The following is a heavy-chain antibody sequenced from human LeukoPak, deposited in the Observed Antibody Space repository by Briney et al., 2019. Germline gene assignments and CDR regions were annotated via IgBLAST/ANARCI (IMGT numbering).Heavy chain of an antibody. Sequence: ASVKVSCKASGYTFTGYYMHWVRQAPGQGLEWMGWINPNSGGTNYAQKFQGWVTMTRDTSISTAYMKLSRLRSDDTAVYYCARSGIAAAGFIDYWGQGTLVTVSS. CDR2: INPNSGGT. CDR3: ARSGIAAAGFIDY. CDR1: GYTFTGYY. V-gene: IGHV1-2*04. D-gene: IGHD6-13*01. J-gene: IGHJ4*02.